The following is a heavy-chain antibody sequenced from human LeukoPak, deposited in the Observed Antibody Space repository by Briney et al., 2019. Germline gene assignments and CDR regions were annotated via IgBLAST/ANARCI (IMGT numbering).Heavy chain of an antibody. CDR1: GFTFSNAW. CDR3: TTDFWSGSYYYYYMYV. J-gene: IGHJ6*03. D-gene: IGHD3-3*01. CDR2: IKSKTDGGTT. Sequence: GGSLRLSCAASGFTFSNAWMSWVRQAPGKGLEWVGRIKSKTDGGTTDYAAPVKGRFTISRDDSKNTLYLQMNSLKTEDTAVYYCTTDFWSGSYYYYYMYVWGKGTTVTVSS. V-gene: IGHV3-15*01.